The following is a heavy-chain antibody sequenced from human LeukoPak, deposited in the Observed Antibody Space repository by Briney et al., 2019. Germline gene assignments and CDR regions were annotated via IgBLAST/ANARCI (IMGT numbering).Heavy chain of an antibody. J-gene: IGHJ4*02. CDR3: ARLGNSYGDFDY. D-gene: IGHD5-18*01. Sequence: PSETLSLTCAVYGGSFSGYYWSWIRQPPGKGLEWIGYIYYSGSTNYNPSLKSRVTISVDTSKNQFSLKLSSVTAADTAVYYCARLGNSYGDFDYWGQGTLVTVSS. V-gene: IGHV4-59*08. CDR2: IYYSGST. CDR1: GGSFSGYY.